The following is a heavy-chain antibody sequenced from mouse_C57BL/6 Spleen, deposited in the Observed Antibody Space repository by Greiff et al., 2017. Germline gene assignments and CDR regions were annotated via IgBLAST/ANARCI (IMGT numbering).Heavy chain of an antibody. J-gene: IGHJ4*01. CDR2: ISSGSSTI. CDR3: ARTRVYAMDY. Sequence: EVHLVESGGGLVKPGGSLKLSCAASGFTFSDYGMHWVRQAPEKGLEWVAYISSGSSTIYYADTVKGRFTISRDNAKNTLFLQMTSLRSEDTAMYYCARTRVYAMDYWGQGTSVTVSS. V-gene: IGHV5-17*01. CDR1: GFTFSDYG.